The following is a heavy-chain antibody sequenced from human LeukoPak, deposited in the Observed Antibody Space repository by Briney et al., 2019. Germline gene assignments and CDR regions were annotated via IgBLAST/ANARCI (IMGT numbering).Heavy chain of an antibody. V-gene: IGHV2-5*02. D-gene: IGHD6-13*01. J-gene: IGHJ5*02. CDR1: GFSLSTSGVG. CDR2: IYWDDDK. CDR3: PHLSPGSSWYKGWFDP. Sequence: SGPTLVKPTQTLTLTCTFSGFSLSTSGVGVGWIRQPPGKALEWLALIYWDDDKRYSPSLKSRLTITKDTSKNQVVLTMTNVDPVDTATYYCPHLSPGSSWYKGWFDPWGQGTLVTVSS.